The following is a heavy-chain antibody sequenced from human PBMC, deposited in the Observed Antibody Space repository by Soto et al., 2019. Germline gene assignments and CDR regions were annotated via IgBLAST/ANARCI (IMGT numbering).Heavy chain of an antibody. J-gene: IGHJ4*02. CDR3: VRDHPCSSISCNRAQNFDY. CDR1: GGTVSTYG. D-gene: IGHD2-2*02. CDR2: IIPIFGAA. V-gene: IGHV1-69*01. Sequence: QVQLVQSGAEVKKPGSSVKVSCKASGGTVSTYGISWVRQAPGQGLEWMGGIIPIFGAANYAQKFQGRVTITADESTRTAYMELSSLRSEDTAVYYCVRDHPCSSISCNRAQNFDYWGQGTRVTVTS.